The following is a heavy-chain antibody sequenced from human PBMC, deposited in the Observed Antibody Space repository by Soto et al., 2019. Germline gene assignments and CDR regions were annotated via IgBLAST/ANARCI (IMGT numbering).Heavy chain of an antibody. CDR3: ARVRTDTLVTGTVTTGWDY. CDR2: IYHSGST. D-gene: IGHD4-17*01. CDR1: GGSISSGGYS. V-gene: IGHV4-30-2*01. Sequence: SETLSLTCAVSGGSISSGGYSWSWIRQPPGKGLEWIGYIYHSGSTYYNPSLKSRVTISVDRSKNQFSLKLSSVTAADTAVYYCARVRTDTLVTGTVTTGWDYWGQGTLVTVSS. J-gene: IGHJ4*02.